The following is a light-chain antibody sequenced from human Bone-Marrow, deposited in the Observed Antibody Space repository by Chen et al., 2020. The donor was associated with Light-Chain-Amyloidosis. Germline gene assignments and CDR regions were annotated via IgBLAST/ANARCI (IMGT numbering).Light chain of an antibody. CDR2: SDT. CDR3: QSADSSGTYEVI. V-gene: IGLV3-25*03. J-gene: IGLJ2*01. Sequence: SYRLPQLVSVSGSPGHTARITCSGDDLPTKYAYWYQQKSGHAPVLVIHSDTERPSGISERFSGSSSGTTAALPISGVQAEDEADYHCQSADSSGTYEVIFGGGTKLTVL. CDR1: DLPTKY.